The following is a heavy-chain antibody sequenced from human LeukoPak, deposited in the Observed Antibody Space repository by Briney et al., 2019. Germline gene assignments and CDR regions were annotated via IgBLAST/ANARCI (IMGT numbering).Heavy chain of an antibody. CDR2: ISSSGSTI. J-gene: IGHJ1*01. D-gene: IGHD6-19*01. CDR3: ARMESSSGWYSGGYFQH. Sequence: GGSLRLSCAASGFTFSSYEMNWVRQAPGKGLEWVSYISSSGSTIYYADSVKGRFTISRDNAKNSLYLQMNSLRAEDTAVYYCARMESSSGWYSGGYFQHWGQGTLVTVSP. V-gene: IGHV3-48*03. CDR1: GFTFSSYE.